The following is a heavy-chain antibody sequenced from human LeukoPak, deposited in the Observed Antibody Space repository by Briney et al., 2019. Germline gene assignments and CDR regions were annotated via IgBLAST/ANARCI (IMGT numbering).Heavy chain of an antibody. CDR1: GHSFTSSW. CDR3: ARQSFRAGRFDY. D-gene: IGHD1-26*01. Sequence: GESLKISCKGSGHSFTSSWIGWVRQMPGKGLEWMGMMFPGDSDIRYSPSFQGQVTITADKSISTAYLQWRSLKASDTAMYFCARQSFRAGRFDYWGQGTLVTVSS. CDR2: MFPGDSDI. V-gene: IGHV5-51*01. J-gene: IGHJ4*02.